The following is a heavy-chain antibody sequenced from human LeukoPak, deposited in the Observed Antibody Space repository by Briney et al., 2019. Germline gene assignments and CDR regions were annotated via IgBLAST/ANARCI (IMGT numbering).Heavy chain of an antibody. D-gene: IGHD2-8*01. Sequence: ASVKVSCKASGYTFNHYDISWLRQATGQGPEWLGWVNPTTGNTVYAQRFQDRVTMTRNTSSSTAYMEPNSLKSGDTAVYYCARGRTNYYSGDKYNWFDSWGQGTLVTVSS. CDR1: GYTFNHYD. CDR3: ARGRTNYYSGDKYNWFDS. V-gene: IGHV1-8*01. J-gene: IGHJ5*01. CDR2: VNPTTGNT.